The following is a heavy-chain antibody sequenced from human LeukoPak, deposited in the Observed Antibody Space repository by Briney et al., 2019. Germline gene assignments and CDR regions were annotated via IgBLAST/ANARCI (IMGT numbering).Heavy chain of an antibody. Sequence: ASVKVSCKASGYTFTSYGISWVRQAPGQGLEWMGWISAYNGNTNYAQKLQGRVTMTTDTSTSTAYMELRSLRFDDTAVYYCARDFAWGSGGAPIDDNWLDPWGQGILVTVSS. CDR2: ISAYNGNT. J-gene: IGHJ5*02. CDR1: GYTFTSYG. V-gene: IGHV1-18*01. CDR3: ARDFAWGSGGAPIDDNWLDP. D-gene: IGHD7-27*01.